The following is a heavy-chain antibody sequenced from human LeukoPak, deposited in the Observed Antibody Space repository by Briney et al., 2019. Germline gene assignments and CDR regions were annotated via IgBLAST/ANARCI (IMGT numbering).Heavy chain of an antibody. CDR2: ISSNTRTI. D-gene: IGHD6-6*01. V-gene: IGHV3-48*01. CDR1: GFIFSSYG. Sequence: PGGSLRLSRLASGFIFSSYGMDRVRQAPGQGLEWVSYISSNTRTISYANSVKGRFTISRDNAQNSLFLQMNSLRAEDTAVYYCTRGGAARPDYWGQGTLVTVSS. CDR3: TRGGAARPDY. J-gene: IGHJ4*02.